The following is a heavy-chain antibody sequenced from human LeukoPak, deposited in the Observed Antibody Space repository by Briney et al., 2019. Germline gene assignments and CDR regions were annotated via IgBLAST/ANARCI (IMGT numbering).Heavy chain of an antibody. Sequence: SETLSLTCAGYGGPFSGYYWSWIRQPPGKGLEWIWEINHSGSTNYNPSLKSRVTIAVDTAKNQFALKRSSVNTSYTSGYYLARLTKNDSGSFRFGKKKRGYMDVWGKGPTVTISS. CDR3: ARLTKNDSGSFRFGKKKRGYMDV. CDR2: INHSGST. CDR1: GGPFSGYY. J-gene: IGHJ6*03. D-gene: IGHD3-10*01. V-gene: IGHV4-34*01.